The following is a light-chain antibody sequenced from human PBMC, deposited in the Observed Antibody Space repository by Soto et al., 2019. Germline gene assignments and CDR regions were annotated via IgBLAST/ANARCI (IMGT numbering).Light chain of an antibody. Sequence: QSVLTQPPSVSGAPGQRITISGTGSSSNIGAGYEVHWYQQLPGTAPKLLISGNTNRPSGVPDRFSGSKSGTSASLAITGLQAEDEADYYCQSYDNTLGVVFGGGTKVTVL. CDR1: SSNIGAGYE. J-gene: IGLJ2*01. CDR2: GNT. CDR3: QSYDNTLGVV. V-gene: IGLV1-40*01.